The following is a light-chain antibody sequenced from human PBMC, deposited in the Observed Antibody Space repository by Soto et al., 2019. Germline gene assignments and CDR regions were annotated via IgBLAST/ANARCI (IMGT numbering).Light chain of an antibody. Sequence: EILLSQSPGVLSLSPGQRATLTCRASQSVKTSFAWYQQKPGQPPRLLIYDASNRATGISARFSGSGSGTDFSLTISGLEPEDVAVYFCQQRSNWTPVTFGGGTKVQI. CDR1: QSVKTS. CDR3: QQRSNWTPVT. J-gene: IGKJ4*01. CDR2: DAS. V-gene: IGKV3-11*01.